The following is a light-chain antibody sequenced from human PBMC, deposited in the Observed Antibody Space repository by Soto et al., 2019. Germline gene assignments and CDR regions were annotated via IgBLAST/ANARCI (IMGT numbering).Light chain of an antibody. V-gene: IGLV2-14*01. CDR3: GSYTSTDTPFV. CDR2: EVS. Sequence: VLDQRSSVSRSPGQSITSSCTGTSTDVGGYNYVSWYQHHPGKGPKLIIYEVSNRPSGVSDRFSGSKSGNKASLIISNLEAEDESDYYCGSYTSTDTPFVFGTGTKVTVL. CDR1: STDVGGYNY. J-gene: IGLJ1*01.